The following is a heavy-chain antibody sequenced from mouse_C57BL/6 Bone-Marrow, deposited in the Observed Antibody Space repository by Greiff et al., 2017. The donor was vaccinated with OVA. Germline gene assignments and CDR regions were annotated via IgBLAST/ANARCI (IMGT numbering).Heavy chain of an antibody. V-gene: IGHV1-20*01. CDR2: INPYNGDT. CDR1: GYSFTGYF. J-gene: IGHJ1*03. D-gene: IGHD1-1*01. Sequence: VQLQQSGPELVKPGDSVKISCKASGYSFTGYFMNWVMQSHGKSLEWIGRINPYNGDTFYNQKFKGKATLTVDKSSSTAHMELRSLTSEDSAVYYCARRDYGSSYGYFDVWGTGTTVTVSS. CDR3: ARRDYGSSYGYFDV.